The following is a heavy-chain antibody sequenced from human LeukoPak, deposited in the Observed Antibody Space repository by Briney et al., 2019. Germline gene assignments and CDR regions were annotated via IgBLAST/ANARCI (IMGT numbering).Heavy chain of an antibody. V-gene: IGHV4-30-2*01. Sequence: SETLSLTCTVSDDSIGSGGYYWSWIRQTPGKAPEWIGCIHPSGSTHYSLSLKSRVSMSVDRSKNQFSLKLSSVTAADRAVYHCARGPDTAKTGTWGHGTLVTVSS. CDR1: DDSIGSGGYY. CDR3: ARGPDTAKTGT. CDR2: IHPSGST. J-gene: IGHJ5*01. D-gene: IGHD5-18*01.